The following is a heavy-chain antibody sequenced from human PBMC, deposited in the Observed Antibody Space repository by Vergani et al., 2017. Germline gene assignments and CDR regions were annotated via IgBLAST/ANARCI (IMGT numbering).Heavy chain of an antibody. Sequence: QVQLVESGGGVVQPGRSLRLSCAASGFTFNQYGMHWVRQAPGKVLEWVAVTWYDGNNKQYADSVKGRFTISRDNSKSTMYLQMNSLRDEDTAVYYCARKSCGTPGYKIGYFREWGQGTLVTVSS. CDR2: TWYDGNNK. V-gene: IGHV3-33*01. D-gene: IGHD5-24*01. J-gene: IGHJ1*01. CDR1: GFTFNQYG. CDR3: ARKSCGTPGYKIGYFRE.